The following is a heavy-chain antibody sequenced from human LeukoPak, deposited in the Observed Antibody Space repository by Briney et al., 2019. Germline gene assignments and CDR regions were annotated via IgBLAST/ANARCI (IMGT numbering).Heavy chain of an antibody. J-gene: IGHJ4*02. V-gene: IGHV3-30*18. CDR2: ISYDGSNK. CDR3: AKEDGSYYSGDY. D-gene: IGHD1-26*01. CDR1: GFTFSSYG. Sequence: PGRSLRLSCAASGFTFSSYGMHWVRQAPGKGLEWVAVISYDGSNKYYADSVKGRFTISRDNSKNTLYLQMNSLGAEDTAVYYCAKEDGSYYSGDYWGQGTLVTVSS.